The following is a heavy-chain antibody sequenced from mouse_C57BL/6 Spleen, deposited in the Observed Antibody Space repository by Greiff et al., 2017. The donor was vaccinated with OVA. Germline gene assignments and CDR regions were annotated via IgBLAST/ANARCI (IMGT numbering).Heavy chain of an antibody. CDR3: ARQADYSYAMDY. V-gene: IGHV5-6*01. J-gene: IGHJ4*01. CDR2: ISSGGSYT. CDR1: GFTFSSYG. D-gene: IGHD1-1*01. Sequence: EVKLQESGGDLVKPGGSLKLSCAASGFTFSSYGMSWVRQTPDKRLEWVATISSGGSYTYYPDSVKGRFTISRDNAKNTLYLQMSSLKSEDTAMYYCARQADYSYAMDYWGQGTSVTVSS.